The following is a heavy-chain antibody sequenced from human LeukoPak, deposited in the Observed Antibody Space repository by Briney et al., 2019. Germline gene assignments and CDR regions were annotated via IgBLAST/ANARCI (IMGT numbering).Heavy chain of an antibody. CDR1: GGSFSGYY. CDR3: ARRTGYSSERALDY. D-gene: IGHD6-19*01. CDR2: INHSGST. J-gene: IGHJ4*02. V-gene: IGHV4-34*01. Sequence: SETLSLTCAVYGGSFSGYYWSWIRQPPGKGLEWVGEINHSGSTNYNPSLKSRVTISVDTSKNQFSLKLSSVTAADTAVYYCARRTGYSSERALDYWGQGTLVTVSS.